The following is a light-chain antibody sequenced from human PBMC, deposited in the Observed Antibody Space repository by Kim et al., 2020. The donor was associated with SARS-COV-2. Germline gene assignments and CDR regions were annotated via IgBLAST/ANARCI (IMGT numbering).Light chain of an antibody. CDR1: SSNIGSNS. V-gene: IGLV1-44*01. CDR2: RDD. J-gene: IGLJ2*01. CDR3: AVWDDSLNGVL. Sequence: GRRFTIAGSGGSSNIGSNSVTWYQHLPGTAPKLLIYRDDERPSGVPDRFSGSKSGTSASVAISGLQSEDEADYYCAVWDDSLNGVLFGGGTQLTVL.